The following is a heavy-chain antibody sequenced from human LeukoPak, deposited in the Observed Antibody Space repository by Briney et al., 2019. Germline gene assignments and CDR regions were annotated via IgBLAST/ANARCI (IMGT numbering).Heavy chain of an antibody. CDR1: GFTFSRYG. CDR3: ARYLRLGYYDSSFPDY. CDR2: IWYDGSKK. D-gene: IGHD3-22*01. V-gene: IGHV3-33*01. Sequence: PGRSLRLSCAASGFTFSRYGMHWVRQGPGKGLEWVAVIWYDGSKKYYADSVKGRFTISRDNSKNTLYLQMNSLRAEETAVYYCARYLRLGYYDSSFPDYWGQGTLVTVSS. J-gene: IGHJ4*02.